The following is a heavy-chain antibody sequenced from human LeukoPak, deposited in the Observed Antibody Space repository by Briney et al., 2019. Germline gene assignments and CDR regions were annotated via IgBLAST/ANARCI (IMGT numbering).Heavy chain of an antibody. Sequence: NXSCXXXGYTXXXYYMXWVRQAPGQGLEWMGWINPNSGGTNYAQKFQGRVTMTRDTSISTAYMELSRLRSDDTAVYYCARVIAVAGTDYWGQGTLVTVSS. CDR2: INPNSGGT. CDR1: GYTXXXYY. D-gene: IGHD6-19*01. J-gene: IGHJ4*02. CDR3: ARVIAVAGTDY. V-gene: IGHV1-2*02.